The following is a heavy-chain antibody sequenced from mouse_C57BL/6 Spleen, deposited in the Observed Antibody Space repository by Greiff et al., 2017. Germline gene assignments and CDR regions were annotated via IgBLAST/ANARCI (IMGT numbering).Heavy chain of an antibody. Sequence: VQLQQSGPVLVQPGASVKMSCKASGYTFTDYYMNWVKQSHGKSLEWIGVINPYNGGTSYNQKFKGKATLTVDKSSSTAYMELNSLTSEESAVDYCARSETAQATWAYWGQGTLVTVSA. D-gene: IGHD3-2*02. CDR1: GYTFTDYY. J-gene: IGHJ3*01. CDR3: ARSETAQATWAY. CDR2: INPYNGGT. V-gene: IGHV1-19*01.